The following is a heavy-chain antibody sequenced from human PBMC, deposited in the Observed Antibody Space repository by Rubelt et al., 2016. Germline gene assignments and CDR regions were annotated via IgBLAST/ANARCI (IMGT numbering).Heavy chain of an antibody. CDR2: VSAYNGNT. V-gene: IGHV1-18*01. Sequence: SGAEVKKPGASVKVSCKASGYTFSNYGVTWVRQAPGQGLEWMGWVSAYNGNTNYVQKLQGRLTMTTDTSTNTAYMELRSLRSDDTAVYYCARDPLPYSSSWYGSDYLGQGTLVTVSS. D-gene: IGHD6-13*01. CDR3: ARDPLPYSSSWYGSDY. CDR1: GYTFSNYG. J-gene: IGHJ4*02.